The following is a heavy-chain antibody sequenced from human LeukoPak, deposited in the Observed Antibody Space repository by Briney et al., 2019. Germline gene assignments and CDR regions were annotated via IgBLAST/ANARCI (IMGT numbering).Heavy chain of an antibody. CDR3: ARFPRWFGESIDAFDI. V-gene: IGHV4-34*01. J-gene: IGHJ3*02. CDR1: GGSFSGYY. Sequence: PSETLSLTCAVYGGSFSGYYWSWIRQPPGKGLEWIGEINHSGSTNYNPSLKSRVTISVDTSTNQFSLKLSSVTAADTAVYYCARFPRWFGESIDAFDIWGQGTMVTVSS. CDR2: INHSGST. D-gene: IGHD3-10*01.